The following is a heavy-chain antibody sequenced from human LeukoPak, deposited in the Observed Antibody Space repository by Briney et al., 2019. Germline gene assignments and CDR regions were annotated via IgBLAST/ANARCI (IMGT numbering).Heavy chain of an antibody. Sequence: ASVKVSCKTSGFSFTTYYMHWVRQAPGQGLKWMAMINPSGGSTNYAQEFQGRLTMTRDTSTSTVYMELTSLRSDDTAFYYCARSWWGTDWSLSDNWFDPWGQGTLVTVSS. CDR3: ARSWWGTDWSLSDNWFDP. CDR1: GFSFTTYY. V-gene: IGHV1-46*01. D-gene: IGHD3-9*01. J-gene: IGHJ5*02. CDR2: INPSGGST.